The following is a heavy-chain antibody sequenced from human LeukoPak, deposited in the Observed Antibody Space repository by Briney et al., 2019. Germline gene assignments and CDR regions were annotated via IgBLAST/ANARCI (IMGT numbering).Heavy chain of an antibody. J-gene: IGHJ4*02. CDR3: ARLGGSYYDILTGYPFDY. CDR2: INHSGST. V-gene: IGHV4-34*01. D-gene: IGHD3-9*01. Sequence: SETLSLTCAVYGGSFSGYYWSWIRQPPGKGLEWIGEINHSGSTNYNPSLKSRVTISVDTSKNQFSLKLSSVTAADTAVYYCARLGGSYYDILTGYPFDYWGQGTLVTVSS. CDR1: GGSFSGYY.